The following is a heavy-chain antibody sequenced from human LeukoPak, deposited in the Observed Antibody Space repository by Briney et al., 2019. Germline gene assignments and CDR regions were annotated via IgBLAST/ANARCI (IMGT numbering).Heavy chain of an antibody. J-gene: IGHJ4*02. CDR2: INWNGGST. D-gene: IGHD2-2*01. CDR1: GFTFDDYG. V-gene: IGHV3-20*04. CDR3: ARGTSSTSFYRY. Sequence: GGSLRLSCAASGFTFDDYGMIWVRQAPGKGLEWVSGINWNGGSTGYADSVKARFTISRDNAKNSLYLQMNSLRAEDTALYYCARGTSSTSFYRYWGQGTLVTVSS.